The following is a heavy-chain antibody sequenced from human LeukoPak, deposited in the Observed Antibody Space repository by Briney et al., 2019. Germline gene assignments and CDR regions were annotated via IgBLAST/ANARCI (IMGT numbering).Heavy chain of an antibody. V-gene: IGHV3-30*18. CDR2: ISYDGRNI. D-gene: IGHD2-2*01. J-gene: IGHJ4*02. CDR3: AKAPLRGTAAAIGY. Sequence: PGKSLRLSCAASGFTFNNYGMHWVRQAPGKGLEWVAVISYDGRNIHYPDSVKGRFTISRDISTDTLWLQMDSLRTEDTAVYYCAKAPLRGTAAAIGYWGQGTLVTVSS. CDR1: GFTFNNYG.